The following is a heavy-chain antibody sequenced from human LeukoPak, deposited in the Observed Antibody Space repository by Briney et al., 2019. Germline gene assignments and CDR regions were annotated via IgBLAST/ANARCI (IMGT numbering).Heavy chain of an antibody. J-gene: IGHJ4*02. CDR1: GYTFTSYW. Sequence: KVSCKASGYTFTSYWIGWVRQMPGKGLEWMGIIYPGDSDTRYSPSFQGQVTISADKSISTAYLQWSSLKASDTAMYYCARRGRPYGDPFDYWGQGTLVTVSS. CDR3: ARRGRPYGDPFDY. V-gene: IGHV5-51*01. D-gene: IGHD4-17*01. CDR2: IYPGDSDT.